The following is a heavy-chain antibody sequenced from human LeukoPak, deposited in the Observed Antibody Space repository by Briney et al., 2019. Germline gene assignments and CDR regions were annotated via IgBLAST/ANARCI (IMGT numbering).Heavy chain of an antibody. CDR3: VKDRWVDH. CDR1: GLTVSNIW. CDR2: ISSEGKTT. Sequence: GGSLRLSCAVSGLTVSNIWMNWVRQAPGKGLEYVSSISSEGKTTYYADSVKGRFTISRDNSKNTLYLQMSSLRPEDTAVYYCVKDRWVDHWGQGTLVTVSS. J-gene: IGHJ4*02. D-gene: IGHD6-13*01. V-gene: IGHV3-64D*06.